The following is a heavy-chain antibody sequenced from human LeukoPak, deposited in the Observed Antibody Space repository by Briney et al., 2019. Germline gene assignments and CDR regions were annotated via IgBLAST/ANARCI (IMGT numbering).Heavy chain of an antibody. J-gene: IGHJ4*02. CDR1: GYTFTSYY. CDR3: ARSPNYYDSSGYYFDY. Sequence: ASVKVSCTASGYTFTSYYMHWVRQAPGQGLEWMGIINPSGGSTSYAQKFQGRVTMTRDTSTSTVYMELSSLRSEDTAVYYCARSPNYYDSSGYYFDYWGQGTLVTVSS. CDR2: INPSGGST. D-gene: IGHD3-22*01. V-gene: IGHV1-46*01.